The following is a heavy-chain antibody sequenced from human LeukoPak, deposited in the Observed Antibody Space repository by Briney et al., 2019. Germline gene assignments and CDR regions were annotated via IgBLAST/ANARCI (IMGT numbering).Heavy chain of an antibody. CDR1: GGSISSYY. D-gene: IGHD4-11*01. J-gene: IGHJ6*03. V-gene: IGHV4-4*07. Sequence: SETLSLTCTVSGGSISSYYWSWIRQPAGKGLEWIGRIYTSGSTNYNPSLKSRVTMSVDTSKNQFSLKLSSVTAADTAVYYCARDRTTVTTVAHYYYMDVWGKGTTVTVSS. CDR2: IYTSGST. CDR3: ARDRTTVTTVAHYYYMDV.